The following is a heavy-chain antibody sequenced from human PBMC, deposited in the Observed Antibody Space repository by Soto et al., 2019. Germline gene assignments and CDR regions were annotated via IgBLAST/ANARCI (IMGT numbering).Heavy chain of an antibody. D-gene: IGHD2-2*01. J-gene: IGHJ6*02. CDR1: GGNFSSYA. CDR2: SITIFGTA. Sequence: SVKVSCNASGGNFSSYAISWVRQPPGQGLEWMGGSITIFGTANYAQKFQGRVTNTEDESTSTAYMELSSLRSEDTAVYYCAGPPDQLGNYYYCGMDVWGQGTTVTVSS. CDR3: AGPPDQLGNYYYCGMDV. V-gene: IGHV1-69*13.